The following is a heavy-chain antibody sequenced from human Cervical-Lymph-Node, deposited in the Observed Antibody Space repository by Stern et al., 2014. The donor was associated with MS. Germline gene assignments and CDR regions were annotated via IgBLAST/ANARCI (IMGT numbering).Heavy chain of an antibody. CDR1: GCTFSSYA. CDR2: IIPIFGTA. V-gene: IGHV1-69*01. CDR3: ARGHYCSSTSCSTIYYGMDV. D-gene: IGHD2-2*01. J-gene: IGHJ6*02. Sequence: QVQLGQSGAEVKKPGSSVKVSCKASGCTFSSYAISWVRQAPGQGLEWIGGIIPIFGTANYAQKFQGRVTITADESTSTAYMELSSLRSEDTAVYYCARGHYCSSTSCSTIYYGMDVWGQGTTVTVSS.